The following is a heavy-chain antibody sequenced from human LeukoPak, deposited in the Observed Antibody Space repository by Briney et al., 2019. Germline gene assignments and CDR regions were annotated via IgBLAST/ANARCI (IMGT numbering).Heavy chain of an antibody. CDR2: ISPYKGNT. Sequence: GASVKVSCKASGYTFTNFGISWVRQAPGQGLEGMGWISPYKGNTDYAHNTQGRVTMTTDTSTRTAYMEVRRLRSDDTAVYYCARAGGWAREDYKADAFHIWGQGTMVTVSS. CDR1: GYTFTNFG. V-gene: IGHV1-18*01. D-gene: IGHD6-19*01. CDR3: ARAGGWAREDYKADAFHI. J-gene: IGHJ3*02.